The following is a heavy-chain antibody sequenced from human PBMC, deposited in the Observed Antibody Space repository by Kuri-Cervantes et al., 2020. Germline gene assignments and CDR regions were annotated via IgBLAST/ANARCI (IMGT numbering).Heavy chain of an antibody. CDR1: GGSISSSSYH. CDR2: IYYSGST. CDR3: ARASYCGGDCSPRFDP. V-gene: IGHV4-39*07. J-gene: IGHJ5*02. Sequence: SETLSLTCTVSGGSISSSSYHWGWIRQPPGKGLEWIGSIYYSGSTYYNPSLKSRVTISVDTSKNQFSLKLSSVTAADTAVYYCARASYCGGDCSPRFDPWGQGTLVTVSS. D-gene: IGHD2-21*01.